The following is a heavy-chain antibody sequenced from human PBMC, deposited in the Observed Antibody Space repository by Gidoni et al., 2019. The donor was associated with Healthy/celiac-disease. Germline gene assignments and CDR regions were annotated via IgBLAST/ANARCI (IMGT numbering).Heavy chain of an antibody. J-gene: IGHJ5*02. V-gene: IGHV1-46*01. CDR3: ARDLGQGVVPAAYDNWFDP. Sequence: QVQLVQSGAEVKKPGASVKVSCKASGYTFTSYYMHWVRQAPGQGLEWMGIINPSGGSTSYAQKFQGRVTMTRDTSTSTVYMELSSLRSEDTAVYYCARDLGQGVVPAAYDNWFDPWGQGTLVTVSS. CDR2: INPSGGST. D-gene: IGHD2-2*01. CDR1: GYTFTSYY.